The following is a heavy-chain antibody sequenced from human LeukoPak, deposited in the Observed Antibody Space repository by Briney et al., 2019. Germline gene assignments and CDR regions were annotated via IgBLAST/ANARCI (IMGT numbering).Heavy chain of an antibody. CDR1: GYSFTSYW. V-gene: IGHV5-51*01. CDR3: ARQDYYDSSGYGDFDY. D-gene: IGHD3-22*01. J-gene: IGHJ4*02. Sequence: ASVKVSCKGSGYSFTSYWIGCVRQMPGKGLGWMGIIYPGDSDTRYSPSFQGKVTISADKSISTAYLQWSSLKASDTAMYYCARQDYYDSSGYGDFDYWGQGTLVTVSS. CDR2: IYPGDSDT.